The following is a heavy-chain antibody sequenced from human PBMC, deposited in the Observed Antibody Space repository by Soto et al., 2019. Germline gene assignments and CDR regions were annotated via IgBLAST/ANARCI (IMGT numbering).Heavy chain of an antibody. J-gene: IGHJ4*02. CDR2: INAGNGNT. Sequence: QVQLVQSGAEVKKPGASVTVSCKASGYTFTSYAMHWVRQAPGQRLEWMGWINAGNGNTKYSQKFQGRVTITRDTSASTAYMGLSSLRSEDTAVYYCARDFDWLSPTFDSWGQGTLVTVSS. CDR1: GYTFTSYA. V-gene: IGHV1-3*01. D-gene: IGHD3-9*01. CDR3: ARDFDWLSPTFDS.